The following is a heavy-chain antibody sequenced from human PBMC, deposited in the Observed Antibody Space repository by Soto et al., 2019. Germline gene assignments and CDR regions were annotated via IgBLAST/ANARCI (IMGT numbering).Heavy chain of an antibody. CDR3: TTDQPWSYGALGY. V-gene: IGHV3-15*01. D-gene: IGHD1-26*01. CDR1: GFTFDNAW. Sequence: EVQLVESGGGLVKPGGSLRLSCAASGFTFDNAWMTWVRQAPGKGLEWVGRIKSKTDGGTTDYASPVKGRFTISREXXKNTLYLQMNSLKTEDTAVYYCTTDQPWSYGALGYWGQGTLVTVSS. CDR2: IKSKTDGGTT. J-gene: IGHJ4*02.